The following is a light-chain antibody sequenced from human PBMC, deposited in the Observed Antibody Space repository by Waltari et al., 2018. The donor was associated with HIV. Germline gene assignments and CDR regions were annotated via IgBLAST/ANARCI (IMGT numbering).Light chain of an antibody. CDR1: QGIGLS. CDR3: QQAKTFPHT. J-gene: IGKJ4*01. V-gene: IGKV1-12*01. Sequence: DIQMTRSPPSVSASVWARISITCRASQGIGLSLAWYQRGPGNAPNLLIYDTSRMAIGVPARFSGSGSGTLFFLNISDLQAEDFAIYYCQQAKTFPHTFGGGTRV. CDR2: DTS.